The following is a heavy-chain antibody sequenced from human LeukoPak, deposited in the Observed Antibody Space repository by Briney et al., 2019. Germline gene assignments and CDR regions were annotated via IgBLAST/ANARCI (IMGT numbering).Heavy chain of an antibody. V-gene: IGHV1-69*13. CDR2: IIPIFGTA. Sequence: ASVKVSCKASGGTFSSYAISWVRQAPGQGLEWMGGIIPIFGTANYAQKFQGRVTITADGSTSTAYMELSSLRSEDTAVYYCARSRGVQLRSPRCGAFDIWGQGTMVTVSS. D-gene: IGHD4-23*01. CDR1: GGTFSSYA. J-gene: IGHJ3*02. CDR3: ARSRGVQLRSPRCGAFDI.